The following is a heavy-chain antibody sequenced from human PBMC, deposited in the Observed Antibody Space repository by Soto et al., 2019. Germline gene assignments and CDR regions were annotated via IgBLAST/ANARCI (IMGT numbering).Heavy chain of an antibody. V-gene: IGHV1-58*01. CDR2: IVVGGGNT. CDR1: GFTFTSSA. CDR3: AAVGGQWLRATRFAY. J-gene: IGHJ4*02. D-gene: IGHD6-19*01. Sequence: QMPLVQSGPEVKKPGTSVKVSCKASGFTFTSSAVQWVRQARGQRLVWIGWIVVGGGNTNYAQKFQESVTTTRDMSRSTGYMELSILRSEDTAVYYGAAVGGQWLRATRFAYWGQRGLVTVSS.